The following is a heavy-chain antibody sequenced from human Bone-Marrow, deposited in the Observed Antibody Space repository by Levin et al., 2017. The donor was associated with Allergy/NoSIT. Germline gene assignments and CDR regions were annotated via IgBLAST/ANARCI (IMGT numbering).Heavy chain of an antibody. CDR1: GGTFSSYA. D-gene: IGHD3-22*01. J-gene: IGHJ3*02. Sequence: KISCKASGGTFSSYAISWVRQAPGQGLEWMGGIIPIFGTANYAQKFQGRVTITADKSTSTAYMELSSLRSEDTAVYYCARAEDSSGYYHKDEDAFDIWGQGTMVTVSS. CDR3: ARAEDSSGYYHKDEDAFDI. CDR2: IIPIFGTA. V-gene: IGHV1-69*06.